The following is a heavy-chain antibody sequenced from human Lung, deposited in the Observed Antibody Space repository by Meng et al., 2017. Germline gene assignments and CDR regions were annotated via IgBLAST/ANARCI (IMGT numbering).Heavy chain of an antibody. J-gene: IGHJ4*02. D-gene: IGHD4-11*01. CDR1: GGSFSDYY. V-gene: IGHV4-34*01. CDR2: INHSGST. CDR3: ARGPTTMAHDFDY. Sequence: QGQLKQVGAGRLKPSETLSLTCVVSGGSFSDYYWSWIRQPPGKGLEWIGEINHSGSTNYNPSLESRATISVDTSQNNLSLKLSSVTAADSAVYYCARGPTTMAHDFDYWGQGTLVTVSS.